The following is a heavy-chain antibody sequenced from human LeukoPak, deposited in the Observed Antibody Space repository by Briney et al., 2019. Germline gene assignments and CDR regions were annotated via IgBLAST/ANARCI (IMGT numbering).Heavy chain of an antibody. J-gene: IGHJ3*02. V-gene: IGHV1-18*01. D-gene: IGHD3-22*01. CDR1: GYTFTSYG. CDR2: ISDYNGHT. Sequence: ASVKVSCKASGYTFTSYGLSWVRQAPGQGLEWMGWISDYNGHTNYAQKLQGRVTITTDTSTSTAYMELRSLRSDDTALYYCARDLHYYDSSGYSYYDTFDIWGQGTMVTVSS. CDR3: ARDLHYYDSSGYSYYDTFDI.